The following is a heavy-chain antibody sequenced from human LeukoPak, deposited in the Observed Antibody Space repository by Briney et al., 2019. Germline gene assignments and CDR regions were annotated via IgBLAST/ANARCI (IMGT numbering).Heavy chain of an antibody. D-gene: IGHD2-21*02. J-gene: IGHJ6*02. Sequence: PGGSLRLSCAASGFTFSSYSMNWVRQAPVKGLEWVSYISSSSSTIYYADSVKGRFTISRDNAKNSLYLQMNSLRAEDTAVYYCARDIYCGGDCYNGMDVWGQGTTVTVS. CDR3: ARDIYCGGDCYNGMDV. CDR2: ISSSSSTI. V-gene: IGHV3-48*01. CDR1: GFTFSSYS.